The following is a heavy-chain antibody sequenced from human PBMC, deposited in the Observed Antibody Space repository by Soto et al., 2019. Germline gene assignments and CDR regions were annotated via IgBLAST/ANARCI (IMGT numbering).Heavy chain of an antibody. V-gene: IGHV4-31*02. CDR3: ARGFSLTGTTRFHFDY. D-gene: IGHD1-7*01. CDR2: IYYSGST. Sequence: PSETLSLTCTFSGGSISSGGYYWSWIRQHPGKGLEWIGHIYYSGSTYYNPSLKSRVTISVDTAKNQFSLKLSSVTDADTAVYYCARGFSLTGTTRFHFDYWGEGTLVTVSS. J-gene: IGHJ4*02. CDR1: GGSISSGGYY.